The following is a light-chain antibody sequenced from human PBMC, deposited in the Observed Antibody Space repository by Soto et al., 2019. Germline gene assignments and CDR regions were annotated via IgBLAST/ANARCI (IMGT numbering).Light chain of an antibody. CDR2: DAS. CDR1: QDISNY. V-gene: IGKV1-33*01. CDR3: QQYDNLPLT. Sequence: DIQMTQSPSSLSASVGDRVTIPCQASQDISNYLNWYQQKPGNAPKLLIYDASNLETGVPSRFSGAGSRTDFTFTISSLQPEDIATYSCQQYDNLPLTFGGGTKVDIK. J-gene: IGKJ4*01.